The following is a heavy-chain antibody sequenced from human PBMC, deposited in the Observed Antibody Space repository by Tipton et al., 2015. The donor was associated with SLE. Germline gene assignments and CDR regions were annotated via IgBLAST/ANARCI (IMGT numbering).Heavy chain of an antibody. CDR3: ARQRDLDAFDI. J-gene: IGHJ3*02. CDR1: GDAINRRNYY. V-gene: IGHV4-39*07. Sequence: TLSLTCTVSGDAINRRNYYWDWIRQPPGKGLEWIGTVYYGGSIYYNPSLQSRVTISIDTSKNQFSLRLTSVTAADTAVYYCARQRDLDAFDIWGQGTMVIVSS. CDR2: VYYGGSI. D-gene: IGHD6-25*01.